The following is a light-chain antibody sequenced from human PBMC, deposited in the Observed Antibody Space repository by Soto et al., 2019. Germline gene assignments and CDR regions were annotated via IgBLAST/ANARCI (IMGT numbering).Light chain of an antibody. CDR2: KAS. CDR1: QTISSW. V-gene: IGKV1-5*03. CDR3: QHYNIYSEP. Sequence: DIRMTQSPATLSWPAGDRVTISCRASQTISSWLAWYQQKPGKAPKLLIYKASSLASGVPARFSGSGSGTEFTLTISSLQPDDFATYYCQHYNIYSEPFGQGSIVDI. J-gene: IGKJ1*01.